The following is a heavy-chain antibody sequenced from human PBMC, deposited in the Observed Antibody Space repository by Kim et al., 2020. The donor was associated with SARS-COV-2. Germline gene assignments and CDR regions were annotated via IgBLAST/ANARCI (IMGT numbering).Heavy chain of an antibody. D-gene: IGHD3-10*01. CDR2: IYPGDSDT. CDR1: GYSFTSYW. Sequence: ESLKISCKGSGYSFTSYWIGWVRQMPGKGLEWMGIIYPGDSDTRYSPSFQGQVTISADKSISTAYLQWSSLKASDTAMYYCARSLAAGPYYYYYYMDVWGKGTTVTVSS. CDR3: ARSLAAGPYYYYYYMDV. J-gene: IGHJ6*03. V-gene: IGHV5-51*01.